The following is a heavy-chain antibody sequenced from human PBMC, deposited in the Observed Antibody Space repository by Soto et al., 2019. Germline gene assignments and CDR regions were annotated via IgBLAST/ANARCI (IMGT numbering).Heavy chain of an antibody. V-gene: IGHV1-8*01. CDR1: GDTFTSYA. J-gene: IGHJ5*02. D-gene: IGHD6-6*01. CDR2: MHPNSGNT. Sequence: GASVKVSCKASGDTFTSYAINWVRQASGQGLEWMGWMHPNSGNTGSAQKFQGRVSMTRNTSISTAYMELSSLRSEDTAVYYCARGIGSSSSSNWFDPWGQGTLVTVSS. CDR3: ARGIGSSSSSNWFDP.